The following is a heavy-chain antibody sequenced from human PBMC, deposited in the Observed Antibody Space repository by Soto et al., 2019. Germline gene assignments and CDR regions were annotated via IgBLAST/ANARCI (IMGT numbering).Heavy chain of an antibody. CDR3: AKGRDSTLLRWQYFDN. V-gene: IGHV3-30*18. J-gene: IGHJ4*02. D-gene: IGHD2-15*01. CDR2: ISYEGRNK. Sequence: PGWSLRLSCAVSGLTFSLYGMHCVRQAPGKGLEWVAFISYEGRNKYYADSVKGRFTISRDNSKNTLSLQLDSLRPEDTAVYYCAKGRDSTLLRWQYFDNWGQGTQVTVSS. CDR1: GLTFSLYG.